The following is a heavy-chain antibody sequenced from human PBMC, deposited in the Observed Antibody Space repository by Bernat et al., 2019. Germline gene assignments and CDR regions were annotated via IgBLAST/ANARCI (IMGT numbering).Heavy chain of an antibody. V-gene: IGHV3-23*04. D-gene: IGHD1-26*01. CDR2: ISNSGGAT. CDR1: GFTFSNFA. J-gene: IGHJ3*02. Sequence: VQLVESGGGVVQPGGSLRLSCAASGFTFSNFAMTWVRQAPGKGLDWVSSISNSGGATYYADSVKGRFTISRDNSKNTLYLQVNSLRAEDTAVYYCVKPKWGPDAFDIWGQGTMVTVSS. CDR3: VKPKWGPDAFDI.